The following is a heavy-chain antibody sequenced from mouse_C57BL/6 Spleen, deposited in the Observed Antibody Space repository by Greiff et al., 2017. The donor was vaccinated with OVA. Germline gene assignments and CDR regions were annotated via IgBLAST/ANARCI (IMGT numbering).Heavy chain of an antibody. CDR2: ISSGGSYT. Sequence: DVMLVESGGDLVKPGGSLKLSCAASGFTFSSYGMSWVRQTPDKRLEWVATISSGGSYTYYPDSVKGRFTISRDNAKNTLYLQMSSLKSEDTAMYYCARHEGLRRKDWFAYWGQGTLVTVSA. D-gene: IGHD2-4*01. J-gene: IGHJ3*01. CDR1: GFTFSSYG. V-gene: IGHV5-6*02. CDR3: ARHEGLRRKDWFAY.